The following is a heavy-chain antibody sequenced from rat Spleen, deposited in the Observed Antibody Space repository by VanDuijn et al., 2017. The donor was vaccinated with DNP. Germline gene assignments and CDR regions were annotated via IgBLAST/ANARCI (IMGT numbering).Heavy chain of an antibody. CDR3: TRKYTTDYYWYFDF. V-gene: IGHV5-7*01. D-gene: IGHD1-6*01. CDR1: GFTFSDYN. Sequence: EVKLVESGGGLVQPGRSLKLSCSASGFTFSDYNMAWVRQAPKTGLEWVATISDDGSRTFYRDSVQGRFTISRDNAKSTLYLQMNSLSSEDTATYYCTRKYTTDYYWYFDFWGQGTLVTVSS. CDR2: ISDDGSRT. J-gene: IGHJ3*01.